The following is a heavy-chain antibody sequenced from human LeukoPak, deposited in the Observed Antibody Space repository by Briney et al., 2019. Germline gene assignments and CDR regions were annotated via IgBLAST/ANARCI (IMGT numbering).Heavy chain of an antibody. D-gene: IGHD6-25*01. CDR1: GFTFDDYA. J-gene: IGHJ4*02. CDR3: AKDRYSSASLLANNPFDY. CDR2: ISWNSGSV. V-gene: IGHV3-9*01. Sequence: SLRLSCAASGFTFDDYAMHWVRQAPGKGLEWVSGISWNSGSVGYADSVKGRFTISRDNAKNSLYLQMNSLTAADTAVYYCAKDRYSSASLLANNPFDYWGQGTLVTVSS.